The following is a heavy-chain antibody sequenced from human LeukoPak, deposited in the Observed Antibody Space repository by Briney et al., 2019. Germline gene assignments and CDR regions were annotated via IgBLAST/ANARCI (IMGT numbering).Heavy chain of an antibody. CDR1: GFTFSSYA. CDR3: ATDVVVAATGGYYFDY. V-gene: IGHV3-30-3*01. D-gene: IGHD2-15*01. J-gene: IGHJ4*02. Sequence: PGRSLRLSCAASGFTFSSYAMHWVRQAPAKGLEWVAVISYDGSNKYYADSVKGRFTISRDNSKNTLYLQMNSLRAEDTAVYYCATDVVVAATGGYYFDYWGQGTLVTVSS. CDR2: ISYDGSNK.